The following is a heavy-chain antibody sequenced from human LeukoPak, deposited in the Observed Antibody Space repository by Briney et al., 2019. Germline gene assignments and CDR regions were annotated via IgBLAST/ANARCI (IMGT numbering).Heavy chain of an antibody. CDR1: GFTFSSYW. V-gene: IGHV3-7*01. J-gene: IGHJ4*02. CDR3: ARDIDCSGGSCYLIDY. Sequence: GGSLRLSCAAPGFTFSSYWMSWVRQAPGKGLEWVANIKQDGSEKYYVDSVKGRFTISRDNAKNSLYLQMNSLRAEDTAVYYCARDIDCSGGSCYLIDYWGQGTLVTVSS. CDR2: IKQDGSEK. D-gene: IGHD2-15*01.